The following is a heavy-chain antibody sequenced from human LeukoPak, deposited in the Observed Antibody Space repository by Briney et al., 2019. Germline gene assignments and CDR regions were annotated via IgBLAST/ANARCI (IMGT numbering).Heavy chain of an antibody. CDR3: ARGRSTGYPYYFEY. Sequence: ASVNVSCTPSEYTFTSSDINWGRQTTGQRLEWMGWMNPNSGSTGYAQKFQGRVTITRNTSISTAYMELSGLRSEDTAVYYCARGRSTGYPYYFEYWGQGTLVTVSS. CDR1: EYTFTSSD. V-gene: IGHV1-8*03. D-gene: IGHD5-12*01. J-gene: IGHJ4*02. CDR2: MNPNSGST.